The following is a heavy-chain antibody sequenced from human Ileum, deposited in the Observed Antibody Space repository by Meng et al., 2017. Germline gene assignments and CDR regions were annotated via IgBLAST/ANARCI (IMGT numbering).Heavy chain of an antibody. CDR2: ISHSGSA. J-gene: IGHJ4*02. D-gene: IGHD4-23*01. CDR3: ARHGGYSQDF. V-gene: IGHV4-4*02. CDR1: SGSISSNTY. Sequence: QVQLPESGPGLVRPSGTLSLPCAVSSGSISSNTYWSWVRQPPGKGLEWIGQISHSGSAYYNPSLKSRVTMSVDKSKSQFSLMLTSVTAADTAIYYCARHGGYSQDFWGQGTLVTVSS.